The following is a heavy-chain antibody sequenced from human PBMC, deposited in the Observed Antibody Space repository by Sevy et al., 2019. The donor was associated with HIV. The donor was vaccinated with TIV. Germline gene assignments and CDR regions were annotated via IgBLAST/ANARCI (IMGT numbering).Heavy chain of an antibody. CDR3: ARGGYCSSTSCQTSPPYYMDV. Sequence: ASVKVSCKASGYTFTSYGISWVRQAPGQGLEWMGWISAYNGNTNYAQKLQGRVTMTTDTSTSTAYMELRCLRYDDTAVYYCARGGYCSSTSCQTSPPYYMDVWGKGTTVTVSS. V-gene: IGHV1-18*01. CDR1: GYTFTSYG. J-gene: IGHJ6*03. D-gene: IGHD2-2*01. CDR2: ISAYNGNT.